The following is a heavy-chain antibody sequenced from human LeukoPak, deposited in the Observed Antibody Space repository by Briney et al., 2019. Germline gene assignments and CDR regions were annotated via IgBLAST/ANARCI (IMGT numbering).Heavy chain of an antibody. CDR2: IYYSGST. D-gene: IGHD6-6*01. J-gene: IGHJ5*02. CDR1: GGSISSSSYY. CDR3: VESIAARRVWFDP. V-gene: IGHV4-39*07. Sequence: SETLSLTCTVSGGSISSSSYYWGWIRQPPGKGLEWIGRIYYSGSTYYNPSLKSRVTISVDTSKNQFSLKLSSVTAADTAVYYCVESIAARRVWFDPWGQGTLVTVSS.